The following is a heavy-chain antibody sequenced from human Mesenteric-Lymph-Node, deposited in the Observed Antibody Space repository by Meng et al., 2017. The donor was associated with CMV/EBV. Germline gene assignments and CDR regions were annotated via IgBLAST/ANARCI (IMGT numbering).Heavy chain of an antibody. Sequence: SVKVSCKASGYTFTSYAISWVRQAPGQGLEWMGGIIPFFGTANYAQKFQGRVTITTDESTSTAYMELNSLRSEDTAVYYCARESRDSGSYWAPYYFDYWGQGTLVTVSS. CDR2: IIPFFGTA. CDR1: GYTFTSYA. V-gene: IGHV1-69*05. D-gene: IGHD1-26*01. J-gene: IGHJ4*02. CDR3: ARESRDSGSYWAPYYFDY.